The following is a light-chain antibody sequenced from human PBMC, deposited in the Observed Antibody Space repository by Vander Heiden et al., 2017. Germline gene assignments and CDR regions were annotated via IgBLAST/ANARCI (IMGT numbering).Light chain of an antibody. CDR3: AAWDDSLIYV. CDR1: NPNNGRTP. Sequence: SVLPQPPSSSGTTGQRVPIYCSCSNPNNGRTPENWSQQVPGTAPTLLIYGNNQRPSEVPDRFFGSKSVTSASLAISGLQSEDEADYYCAAWDDSLIYVFGTGTKVSV. J-gene: IGLJ1*01. CDR2: GNN. V-gene: IGLV1-44*01.